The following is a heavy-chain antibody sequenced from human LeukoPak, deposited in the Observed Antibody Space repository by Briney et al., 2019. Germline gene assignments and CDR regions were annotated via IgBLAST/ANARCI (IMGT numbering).Heavy chain of an antibody. Sequence: GGSLRLSCAASGFTVSSNYMSWVRQAPGKGLEWGSVIYSGVSTYYAASVKGRFTISRDNSKNTLYLQMNSLRAEDTAVYYCARDRGSRIAAAAIWGQGTMVTVSS. V-gene: IGHV3-66*01. CDR3: ARDRGSRIAAAAI. CDR1: GFTVSSNY. J-gene: IGHJ3*02. CDR2: IYSGVST. D-gene: IGHD6-13*01.